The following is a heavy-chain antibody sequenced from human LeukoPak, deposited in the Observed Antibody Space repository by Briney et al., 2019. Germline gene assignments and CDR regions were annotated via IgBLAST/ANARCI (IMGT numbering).Heavy chain of an antibody. J-gene: IGHJ4*02. CDR1: GGTFSSYA. D-gene: IGHD6-13*01. Sequence: SVKVSCKASGGTFSSYAISWVRQAPGQGLEWMGGIIPIFGTANYAQKFQGRVTITADESTSTAYMELSSLRSEDTAAYYCARVAGIAAAGYFDYWGQGTLVTVSS. CDR2: IIPIFGTA. CDR3: ARVAGIAAAGYFDY. V-gene: IGHV1-69*13.